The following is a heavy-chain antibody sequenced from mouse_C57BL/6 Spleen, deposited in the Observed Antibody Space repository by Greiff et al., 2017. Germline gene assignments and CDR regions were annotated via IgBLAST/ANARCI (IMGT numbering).Heavy chain of an antibody. CDR2: IWRGGST. V-gene: IGHV2-5*01. Sequence: QVQLQQSGPGLVQPSQSLSITCTVSGFSLTSYGVHWVRQSPGKGLEWLGVIWRGGSTDYNAAFMSRLSITKDNSKSQVFFKMNSLQADDTAIYYCAKISDYDGNYFDYWGQGTTLTVSS. CDR3: AKISDYDGNYFDY. J-gene: IGHJ2*01. CDR1: GFSLTSYG. D-gene: IGHD2-4*01.